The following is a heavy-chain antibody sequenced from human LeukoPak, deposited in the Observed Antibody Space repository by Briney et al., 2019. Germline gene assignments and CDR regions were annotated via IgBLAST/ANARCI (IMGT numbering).Heavy chain of an antibody. D-gene: IGHD3-3*01. CDR3: ARHRREGSYDFWSGSIGALDY. J-gene: IGHJ4*02. CDR2: IYYSGST. CDR1: GGSISSYY. Sequence: PSETLSLTCTVSGGSISSYYWSWIRQPPGKGLEWIGYIYYSGSTNYNPSLKSRVTISVDTSKNQFSLKLSSVTAADTAVYYCARHRREGSYDFWSGSIGALDYWGQGTLVTVSS. V-gene: IGHV4-59*08.